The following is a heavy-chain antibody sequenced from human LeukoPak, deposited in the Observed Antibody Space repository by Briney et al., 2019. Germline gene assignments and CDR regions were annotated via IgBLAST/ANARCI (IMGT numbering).Heavy chain of an antibody. CDR2: ISAYNGNS. Sequence: SVQVSCKASGYTFNSYGISWVRQAPGQGLEGMGLISAYNGNSNYAQKLQGRVTMTTDTSTSTAYMELRSLRSDDTAVYYCARDLWGSARGGDYWGQGTLVTVSS. V-gene: IGHV1-18*01. CDR3: ARDLWGSARGGDY. D-gene: IGHD3-16*01. CDR1: GYTFNSYG. J-gene: IGHJ4*02.